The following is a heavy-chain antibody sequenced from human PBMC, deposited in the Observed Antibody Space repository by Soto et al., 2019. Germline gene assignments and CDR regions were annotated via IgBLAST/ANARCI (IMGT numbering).Heavy chain of an antibody. CDR1: GHSVSSNTGA. V-gene: IGHV6-1*01. CDR2: TYYRSRWCY. CDR3: ARGAIRSFQGSLWFDP. D-gene: IGHD6-6*01. J-gene: IGHJ5*02. Sequence: SPTLALPRAISGHSVSSNTGAWNWIRQSTSGGRQWLGRTYYRSRWCYDYALSVRGRITISPDTSNNQFYLQLNSVTHEDTAVYYCARGAIRSFQGSLWFDPWDQGSLVTVSS.